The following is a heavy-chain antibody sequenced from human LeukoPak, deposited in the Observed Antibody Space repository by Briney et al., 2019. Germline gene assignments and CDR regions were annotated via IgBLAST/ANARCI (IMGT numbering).Heavy chain of an antibody. V-gene: IGHV4-59*01. Sequence: SETLSLTCTVSGGSISSYYWSWIRQPPGKGLEWIGYIYYSGSTNYNPSPKSRVTISVDTSKNQFSLKLSSVTAADTAVYYCARVGYDLTNWFDPWGQGTLVTVSS. CDR2: IYYSGST. D-gene: IGHD3-3*01. CDR3: ARVGYDLTNWFDP. CDR1: GGSISSYY. J-gene: IGHJ5*02.